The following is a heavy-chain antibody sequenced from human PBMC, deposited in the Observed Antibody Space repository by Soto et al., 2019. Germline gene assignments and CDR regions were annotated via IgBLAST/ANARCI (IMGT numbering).Heavy chain of an antibody. CDR3: ARGPVADYGMDV. D-gene: IGHD2-15*01. Sequence: QVQLVQSGAEVKKPGSSVKVSCKASGGTFSSYTISWVRQAPGQGLEGMGRIIPILGIANYAQKFPGRVTITSDKSTSTSYMELSSLRSEDTAVYYCARGPVADYGMDVWCQGTTVTVSS. J-gene: IGHJ6*02. CDR1: GGTFSSYT. CDR2: IIPILGIA. V-gene: IGHV1-69*02.